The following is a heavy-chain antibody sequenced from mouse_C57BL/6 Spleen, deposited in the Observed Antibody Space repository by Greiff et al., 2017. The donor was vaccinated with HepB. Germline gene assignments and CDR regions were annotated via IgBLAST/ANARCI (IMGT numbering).Heavy chain of an antibody. CDR1: GFTFSNYW. CDR2: IRLKSDNYAT. CDR3: TEGVGNYGGFAY. D-gene: IGHD2-1*01. J-gene: IGHJ3*01. V-gene: IGHV6-3*01. Sequence: EVKLMESGGGLVQPGGSMKLSCVASGFTFSNYWMNWVRQSPEKGLEWVAQIRLKSDNYATHYAESVKGRFTISRDDSKSSVYLQMNNLRAEDTGIYYCTEGVGNYGGFAYWGQGTLVTVSA.